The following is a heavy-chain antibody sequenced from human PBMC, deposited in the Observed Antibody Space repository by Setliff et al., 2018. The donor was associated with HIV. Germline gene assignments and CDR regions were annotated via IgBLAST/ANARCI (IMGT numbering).Heavy chain of an antibody. V-gene: IGHV4-31*03. CDR2: IYYSGST. CDR1: GGSISSGGYY. CDR3: ATSPAGEILGSRPFYFDY. D-gene: IGHD3-10*01. J-gene: IGHJ4*02. Sequence: SETLSLTCTVSGGSISSGGYYWSWIRQHPGKGLEWIGYIYYSGSTYYSPSLKSRVTISEDTSKNQFSLKMRSVTAADTAVYYCATSPAGEILGSRPFYFDYWGQGTLVTVSS.